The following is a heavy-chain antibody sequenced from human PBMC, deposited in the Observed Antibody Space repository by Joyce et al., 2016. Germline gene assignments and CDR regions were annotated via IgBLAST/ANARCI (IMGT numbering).Heavy chain of an antibody. CDR3: AKDRVLSSIAARGMDS. V-gene: IGHV3-23*01. J-gene: IGHJ4*02. D-gene: IGHD6-6*01. CDR2: SSGSGGST. Sequence: EVQLLESGGGLVQPGGSLRLSCAASGFTFSSYAMSWVRQVSGKGLEWVSTSSGSGGSTYYAGSVKGRFTISRDNSKNALYLQMNSLRAEDTAVYYCAKDRVLSSIAARGMDSWGQGTPVTVSS. CDR1: GFTFSSYA.